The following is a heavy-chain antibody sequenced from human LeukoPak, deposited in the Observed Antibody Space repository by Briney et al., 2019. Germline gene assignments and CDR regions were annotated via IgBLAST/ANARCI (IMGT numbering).Heavy chain of an antibody. V-gene: IGHV4-34*01. J-gene: IGHJ4*02. D-gene: IGHD1-26*01. Sequence: PSETLSLTCAVYGGSFSGYYWSWIRQPPGKGLEWIGEINHSGSTNYNPSLKSRVTISVDTSKNQFSLKLSSVTAADTAVYYCARRCVVGATCPRALDYWGQGTLVTVSS. CDR2: INHSGST. CDR1: GGSFSGYY. CDR3: ARRCVVGATCPRALDY.